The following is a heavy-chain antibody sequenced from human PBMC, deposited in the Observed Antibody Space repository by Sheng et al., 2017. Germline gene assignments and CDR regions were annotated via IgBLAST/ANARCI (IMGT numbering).Heavy chain of an antibody. CDR3: ARANSGYDVQPYYYYGMDV. CDR1: GGSISSGGYS. CDR2: IYYSGST. V-gene: IGHV4-30-4*07. Sequence: QVQLQESGPGLVKPSQTLSLTCAVSGGSISSGGYSWSWIRQPPGKGLEWIGYIYYSGSTYYNPSLKSRVTISVDTSKNQFSLKLSSVTAADTAVYYCARANSGYDVQPYYYYGMDVWGQGTTVTVSS. J-gene: IGHJ6*02. D-gene: IGHD5-12*01.